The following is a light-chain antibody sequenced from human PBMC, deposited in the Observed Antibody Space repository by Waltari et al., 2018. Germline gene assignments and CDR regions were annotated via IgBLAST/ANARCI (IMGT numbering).Light chain of an antibody. CDR1: SSDVGGYNY. CDR2: EVS. CDR3: SSYTSSSRV. Sequence: QSALTQPPSVSRSPGQSITISCTGTSSDVGGYNYVSWYQQHPGKAPKLMIYEVSNRPSGVSNRFSGSKSGNTASLTISGLQAEDEADYYCSSYTSSSRVFGGGTKLTVL. J-gene: IGLJ3*02. V-gene: IGLV2-14*01.